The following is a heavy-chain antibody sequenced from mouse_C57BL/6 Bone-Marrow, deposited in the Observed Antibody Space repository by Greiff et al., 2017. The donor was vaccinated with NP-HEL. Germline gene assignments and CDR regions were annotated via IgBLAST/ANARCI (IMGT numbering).Heavy chain of an antibody. J-gene: IGHJ2*01. D-gene: IGHD1-1*01. Sequence: QVQLKQPGAELVMPGASVKLSCKASGYTFTSYWMHWVKQRPGQGLEWIGEIDPSDSYTNYNQKFKGKSTLTVDKSSSTAYMQLSSLTSEDSAVYYSAREGITTGFDYWGQGTTLTVSS. V-gene: IGHV1-69*01. CDR3: AREGITTGFDY. CDR1: GYTFTSYW. CDR2: IDPSDSYT.